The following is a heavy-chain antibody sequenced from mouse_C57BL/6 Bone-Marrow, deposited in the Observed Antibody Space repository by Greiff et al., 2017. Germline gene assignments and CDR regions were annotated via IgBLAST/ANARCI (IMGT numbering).Heavy chain of an antibody. J-gene: IGHJ3*01. Sequence: QVQLKQSGAELARPGASVKLSCKASGYTFTSYGISWVKQRTGQGLEWIGEIYPRSGNTYYNEKFKGKATLTADKSSSTAYMELRSLTSEDSAVXVCARGDTTGAGAYWGQGTLVTVSA. D-gene: IGHD1-1*01. CDR2: IYPRSGNT. CDR3: ARGDTTGAGAY. V-gene: IGHV1-81*01. CDR1: GYTFTSYG.